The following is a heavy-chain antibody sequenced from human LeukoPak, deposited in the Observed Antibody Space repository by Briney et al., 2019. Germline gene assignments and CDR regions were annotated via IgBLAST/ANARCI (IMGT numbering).Heavy chain of an antibody. V-gene: IGHV4-38-2*02. CDR3: ARAPIVVVTAIHAHAFDI. CDR1: GYSISSGYY. CDR2: IYHSGST. J-gene: IGHJ3*02. D-gene: IGHD2-21*02. Sequence: PSETLSLTCTVSGYSISSGYYWGWIRQPPGKGLEWIGSIYHSGSTNYNPSPKSRVTISVDKSKNQFSLKLSSVTAADTAVYYCARAPIVVVTAIHAHAFDIWGQGTMVTVSS.